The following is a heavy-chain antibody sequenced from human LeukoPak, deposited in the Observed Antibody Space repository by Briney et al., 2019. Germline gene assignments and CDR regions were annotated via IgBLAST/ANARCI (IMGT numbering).Heavy chain of an antibody. CDR1: GFNFSSYS. D-gene: IGHD7-27*01. CDR2: ISSSSSTI. J-gene: IGHJ4*02. Sequence: QPGGSLRLSCAASGFNFSSYSMNWVRQAPGKGLEWVSYISSSSSTIYYADSVKGRFTISRDNAKNSLYLQMNSLRDEDTAVYYCARARDLGTGNFDYWGQGTLVTVSS. CDR3: ARARDLGTGNFDY. V-gene: IGHV3-48*02.